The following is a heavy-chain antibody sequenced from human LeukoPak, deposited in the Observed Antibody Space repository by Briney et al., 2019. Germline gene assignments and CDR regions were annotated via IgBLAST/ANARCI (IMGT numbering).Heavy chain of an antibody. Sequence: GGSVRFSCAASGFTFSDYYLNWIRQAPGMGLEWVAYLSSSGNTIYYADSVKGRFTISRDNATKSVYLQMSSLRPEDTAVYYCARKIYGSENYIDYWGQGVLVTVSS. CDR1: GFTFSDYY. CDR2: LSSSGNTI. CDR3: ARKIYGSENYIDY. V-gene: IGHV3-11*01. J-gene: IGHJ4*02. D-gene: IGHD3-10*01.